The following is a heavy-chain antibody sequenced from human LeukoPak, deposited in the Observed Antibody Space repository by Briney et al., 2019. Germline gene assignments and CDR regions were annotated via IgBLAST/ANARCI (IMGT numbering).Heavy chain of an antibody. V-gene: IGHV4-59*08. Sequence: PSETLSLTCTVSLGSISRYYWSRIRQPPGKGLEWIGYIYYSGSTNYNPSLKSRVTISVDTSKNQFSLRLSSVTAADTAMYYCAYSYVLGWFDPWGQGTLVTVSS. CDR1: LGSISRYY. CDR3: AYSYVLGWFDP. D-gene: IGHD5-18*01. CDR2: IYYSGST. J-gene: IGHJ5*02.